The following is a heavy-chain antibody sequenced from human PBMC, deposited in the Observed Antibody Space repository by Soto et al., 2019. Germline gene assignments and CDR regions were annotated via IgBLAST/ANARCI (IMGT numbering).Heavy chain of an antibody. V-gene: IGHV3-30*18. J-gene: IGHJ6*02. CDR3: AKAFRVVVPAEGMDV. CDR1: GFTFSSYG. Sequence: GGSLRLSCAASGFTFSSYGMHWVRQAPGKGLEWVAVISYDGSNKYYADSVKGRFTISRDNSKNTLYLQMNSLRAEDTAVYYCAKAFRVVVPAEGMDVWGQGTTVTVSS. CDR2: ISYDGSNK. D-gene: IGHD2-2*01.